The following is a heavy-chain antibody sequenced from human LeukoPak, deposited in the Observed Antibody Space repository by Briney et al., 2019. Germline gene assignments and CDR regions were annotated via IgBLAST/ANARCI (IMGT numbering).Heavy chain of an antibody. CDR1: GGTFSSYA. CDR2: IIPILGIA. CDR3: ARDFSGYEDY. D-gene: IGHD5-12*01. J-gene: IGHJ4*02. V-gene: IGHV1-69*04. Sequence: SVKVSCKASGGTFSSYAISWVRQAPGQGLEWMGRIIPILGIANYAQKFQGRVTITADKSTSTAYVELSSLRSEDTAVYYCARDFSGYEDYWGQGTLVTVSS.